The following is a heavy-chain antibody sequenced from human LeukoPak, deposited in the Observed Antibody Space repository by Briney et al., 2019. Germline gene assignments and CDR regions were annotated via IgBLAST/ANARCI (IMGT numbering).Heavy chain of an antibody. CDR3: ARAGDSSGWYGRDY. J-gene: IGHJ4*02. CDR1: GFTFSSYA. Sequence: GRSLRLSCAASGFTFSSYAMHWVRQAPGKGLEWVAVISYDGSNKYYADSVKGRFTISRDNSKNTLYLQMNSLRAEDTAVYYCARAGDSSGWYGRDYWGQGTLVTVSS. D-gene: IGHD6-19*01. CDR2: ISYDGSNK. V-gene: IGHV3-30-3*01.